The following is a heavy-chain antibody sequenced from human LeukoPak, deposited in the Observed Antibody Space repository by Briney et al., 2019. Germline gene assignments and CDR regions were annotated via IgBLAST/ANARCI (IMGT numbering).Heavy chain of an antibody. V-gene: IGHV6-1*01. CDR3: ARDLRNHDFWSGGAFDI. Sequence: SQTLSLTCAISGDSVSSNSAAWNWIRQSPSRGLEWLGRTYYRSKWYNDYAVSVKSRITINPDTSKNQFSLQLNSVTPEDTAVYYCARDLRNHDFWSGGAFDIWGQGTMVTVYS. J-gene: IGHJ3*02. CDR1: GDSVSSNSAA. CDR2: TYYRSKWYN. D-gene: IGHD3-3*01.